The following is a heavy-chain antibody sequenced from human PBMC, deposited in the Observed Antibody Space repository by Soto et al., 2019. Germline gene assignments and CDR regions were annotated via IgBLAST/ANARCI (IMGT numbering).Heavy chain of an antibody. CDR2: ISYDGSNK. D-gene: IGHD3-9*01. J-gene: IGHJ4*02. CDR1: GFTFSSYG. CDR3: AKNVLTGYYILDY. V-gene: IGHV3-30*18. Sequence: GGSLRLSCAASGFTFSSYGMHWVRQAPGKGLEWVAVISYDGSNKYYADSVKGRFTISRDNSKNTLYLQMNSLRAEDTAVYYCAKNVLTGYYILDYWGQGTLVTVSS.